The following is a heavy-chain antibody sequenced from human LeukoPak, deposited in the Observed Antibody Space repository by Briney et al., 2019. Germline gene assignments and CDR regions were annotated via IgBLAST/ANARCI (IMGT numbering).Heavy chain of an antibody. CDR2: ISSSGSDI. CDR3: ARDYGGSSPFDY. J-gene: IGHJ4*02. Sequence: GGSLRLSCAASGFTFSNYEMHWVRQAPGKGLEWVSYISSSGSDIYYADSVKGRFTISRDNAKSSLYLHMNSLRAEDTAVYYCARDYGGSSPFDYWGQGTLVTVSS. V-gene: IGHV3-48*03. D-gene: IGHD4-23*01. CDR1: GFTFSNYE.